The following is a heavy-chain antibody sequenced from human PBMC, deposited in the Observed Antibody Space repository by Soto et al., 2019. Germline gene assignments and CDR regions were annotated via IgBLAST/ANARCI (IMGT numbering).Heavy chain of an antibody. Sequence: GGSLRLSCAASGFTFSSYGMHWVRQAPGKGLEWVAVISYDGSNKYYADSVKGRFTISRDNSKDTLYLQMNSLRAEDTAVYYCAKDRGKAAGPPLGWYDPWGQGTLVTVSS. CDR3: AKDRGKAAGPPLGWYDP. J-gene: IGHJ5*02. CDR2: ISYDGSNK. V-gene: IGHV3-30*18. D-gene: IGHD6-6*01. CDR1: GFTFSSYG.